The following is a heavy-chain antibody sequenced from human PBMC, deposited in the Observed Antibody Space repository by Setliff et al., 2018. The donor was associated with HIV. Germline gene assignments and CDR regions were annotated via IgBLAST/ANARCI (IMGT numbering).Heavy chain of an antibody. CDR1: GVSFSGDY. CDR3: ARGRDWAKTGDF. CDR2: VHPSGSI. Sequence: KPSETLSLTCAVSGVSFSGDYWSWVRQPPGKGLEWIAEVHPSGSINYNSSLKSRVAISVDTSNNQSSLTMTSVAAADTAVYYCARGRDWAKTGDFWGQGALVTVS. V-gene: IGHV4-34*01. J-gene: IGHJ4*02. D-gene: IGHD3-9*01.